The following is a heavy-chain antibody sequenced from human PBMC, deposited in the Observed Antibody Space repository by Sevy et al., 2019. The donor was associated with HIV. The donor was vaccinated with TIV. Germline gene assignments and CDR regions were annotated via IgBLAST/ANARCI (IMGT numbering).Heavy chain of an antibody. CDR3: ASGSGSYYDAFHI. D-gene: IGHD1-26*01. Sequence: SETLSLTCSVSGGSISGNFWTWTRQPPGKGLEWIGYIYYSGSTNSNPSLKSRVSISLDTSKNQFSLRLNSVTAADTAVYYCASGSGSYYDAFHIWGQGTMVTVSS. J-gene: IGHJ3*02. CDR2: IYYSGST. CDR1: GGSISGNF. V-gene: IGHV4-59*01.